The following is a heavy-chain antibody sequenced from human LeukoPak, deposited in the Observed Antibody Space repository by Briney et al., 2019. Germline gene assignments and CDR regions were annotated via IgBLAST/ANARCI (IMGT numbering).Heavy chain of an antibody. CDR1: GYTFTSYG. CDR3: ARDNYYDSSGYYFGAFDI. CDR2: ISAYNGNT. D-gene: IGHD3-22*01. V-gene: IGHV1-18*01. J-gene: IGHJ3*02. Sequence: ASVKVSCKASGYTFTSYGISWVRQAPGRGLEWMGWISAYNGNTNYAQKLQGRVTMTTDTSTSTAYMELRSLRSDDTAVYYCARDNYYDSSGYYFGAFDIWGQGTMVTVSS.